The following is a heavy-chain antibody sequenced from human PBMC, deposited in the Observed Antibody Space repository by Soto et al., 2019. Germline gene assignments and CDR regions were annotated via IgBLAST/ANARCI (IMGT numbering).Heavy chain of an antibody. CDR1: GFTFSIYT. CDR2: ISSSSSYI. V-gene: IGHV3-21*04. D-gene: IGHD5-18*01. Sequence: PVESLTRSYSASGFTFSIYTMNWVLQAPGKGLEWVSSISSSSSYIYYAHSVKGRFTISRHNAKNSLYLQMNSLRPEDTAFYFCARDVDTSVAGLYYFDPWGQGTLVTVSS. J-gene: IGHJ5*02. CDR3: ARDVDTSVAGLYYFDP.